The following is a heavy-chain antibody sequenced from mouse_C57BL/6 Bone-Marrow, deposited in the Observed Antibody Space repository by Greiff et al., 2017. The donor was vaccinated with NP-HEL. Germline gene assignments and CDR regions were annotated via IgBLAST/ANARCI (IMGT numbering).Heavy chain of an antibody. V-gene: IGHV14-4*01. CDR2: IDPENGDT. CDR1: GFNIKDDY. D-gene: IGHD2-10*01. CDR3: TPYYGNWYFDV. J-gene: IGHJ1*03. Sequence: EVQLQQSGAELVRPGASVKLSCTASGFNIKDDYMHWVKQRPEQGLEWIGWIDPENGDTEYASKFQGKATITADTSSNTAYLQLSSLTSEDTAVNYCTPYYGNWYFDVWGTGTTVTVSS.